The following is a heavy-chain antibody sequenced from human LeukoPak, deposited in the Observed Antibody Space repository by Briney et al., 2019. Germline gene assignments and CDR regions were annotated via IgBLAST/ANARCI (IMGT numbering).Heavy chain of an antibody. V-gene: IGHV3-7*01. D-gene: IGHD5-18*01. J-gene: IGHJ6*02. Sequence: GGSLRLSCAASGFTFSSYWMNWARQAPGKGLEWVASINHNGNVNYYVDSVKGRFTISRDNAKNSLYLQMNSLRAEDTAVYYCARDAVDTANAVWGQGTTVTVSS. CDR2: INHNGNVN. CDR3: ARDAVDTANAV. CDR1: GFTFSSYW.